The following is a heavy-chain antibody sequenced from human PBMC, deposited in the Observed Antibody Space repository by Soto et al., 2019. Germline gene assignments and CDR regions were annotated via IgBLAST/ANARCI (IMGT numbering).Heavy chain of an antibody. J-gene: IGHJ6*02. CDR3: ARGTEITMVRGVIIGYYYYGMDV. CDR1: GYTFTSYD. V-gene: IGHV1-8*01. D-gene: IGHD3-10*01. CDR2: MNPNSGNT. Sequence: GASVKVSCKASGYTFTSYDINWVRQATGQGLEWMGWMNPNSGNTGYAQKFQGRGTMTRNTSISTAYMELSSLRSEDTAVYYCARGTEITMVRGVIIGYYYYGMDVWGQGTTVTVSS.